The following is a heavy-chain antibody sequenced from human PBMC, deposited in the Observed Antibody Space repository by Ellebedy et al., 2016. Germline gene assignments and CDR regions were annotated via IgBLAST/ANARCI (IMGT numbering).Heavy chain of an antibody. CDR2: TSGSGGST. Sequence: GGSLRLSCAASGFTFSNYAMSWVRQAPGKGLEWVSATSGSGGSTYYADSVKGRFTISRDNSKNTLYLQMNSLRAEDTAVYYCAKLRGATGSWYFDLWGRGTLVPVSS. J-gene: IGHJ2*01. CDR1: GFTFSNYA. V-gene: IGHV3-23*01. CDR3: AKLRGATGSWYFDL. D-gene: IGHD1-26*01.